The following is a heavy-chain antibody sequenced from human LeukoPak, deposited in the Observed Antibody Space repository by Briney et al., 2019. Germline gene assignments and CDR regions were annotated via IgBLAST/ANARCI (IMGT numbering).Heavy chain of an antibody. V-gene: IGHV4-39*07. J-gene: IGHJ6*03. Sequence: SETLSLTCTVSGGSISSSSYYWGWIRQPPGKGLEWIGSIYYSGTTHYNPSLESRVTISVDTSKNQFSLKLASVTAADTAVYYCTRDKAVLWFGGHMDVWGKGTTVTVSS. CDR2: IYYSGTT. CDR3: TRDKAVLWFGGHMDV. D-gene: IGHD3-10*01. CDR1: GGSISSSSYY.